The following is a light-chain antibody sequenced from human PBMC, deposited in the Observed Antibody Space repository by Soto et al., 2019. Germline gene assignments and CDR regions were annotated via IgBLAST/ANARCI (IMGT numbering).Light chain of an antibody. CDR3: QQLNSYPPT. J-gene: IGKJ4*01. Sequence: DITLTQSPSFLSASVGDRVTIACRASQGISTSLGWYQQKPGTAPKLLIYGAFTLQTGVPSRFSGSGSGTEFTLTISSLQPEDFATYYCQQLNSYPPTFGGGTKVEIK. CDR2: GAF. CDR1: QGISTS. V-gene: IGKV1-9*01.